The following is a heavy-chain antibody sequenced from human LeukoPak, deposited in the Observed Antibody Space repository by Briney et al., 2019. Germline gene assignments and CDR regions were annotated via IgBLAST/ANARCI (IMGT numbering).Heavy chain of an antibody. J-gene: IGHJ4*02. CDR2: VNHSGTT. Sequence: SETLSLTCAVYGGSFSDYHWSWIRQPPGKGLEWIGEVNHSGTTKYNPSLKSRVTISGDTSKNQFSLKLSSVTAADTAVYYCARVGWELYLGYFDYWGQGTLVTVSS. D-gene: IGHD1-26*01. V-gene: IGHV4-34*01. CDR1: GGSFSDYH. CDR3: ARVGWELYLGYFDY.